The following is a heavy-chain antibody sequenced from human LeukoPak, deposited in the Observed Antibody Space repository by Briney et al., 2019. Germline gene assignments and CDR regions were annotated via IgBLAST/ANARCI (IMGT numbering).Heavy chain of an antibody. CDR1: GGSVSSGSYY. Sequence: SETLSLTCTVSGGSVSSGSYYWSWLRQPPGKGLEWIGYIYYSGSTNYNPSLKSRVTISVDTSKNQFSLKLSSVTAADTAVYYCARDSRSSLDPWGQGTLVTVSS. J-gene: IGHJ5*02. CDR3: ARDSRSSLDP. V-gene: IGHV4-61*01. CDR2: IYYSGST.